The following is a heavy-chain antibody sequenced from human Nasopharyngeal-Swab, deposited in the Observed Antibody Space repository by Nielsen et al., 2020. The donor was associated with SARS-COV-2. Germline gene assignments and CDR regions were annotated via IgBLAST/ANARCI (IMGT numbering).Heavy chain of an antibody. CDR1: GYSISSGYY. CDR2: IYHSGNT. V-gene: IGHV4-38-2*02. CDR3: VHLWLPGF. Sequence: GSLRLSCTVSGYSISSGYYWGWIRQPPGKGPEWIASIYHSGNTYYNPSLKSRVTISVDTSKNQFSLKLNSVTAADTALYFCVHLWLPGFWGQGTLVTVSS. J-gene: IGHJ4*02. D-gene: IGHD2-21*01.